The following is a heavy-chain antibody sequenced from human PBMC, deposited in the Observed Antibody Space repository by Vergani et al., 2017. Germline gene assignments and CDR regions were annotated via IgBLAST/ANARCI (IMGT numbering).Heavy chain of an antibody. D-gene: IGHD2-2*01. V-gene: IGHV3-30*02. CDR2: LRYVGTTK. CDR3: VKDRGASIGFDD. J-gene: IGHJ4*02. CDR1: GFSFGSYG. Sequence: QVQLVESGGGVVQPGGSLRLSCAASGFSFGSYGMHWVRVRQAPGKGLEWLAYLRYVGTTKQYADSVKGRFTISRDNSKNMLYLQMDSLRPEDTAMFYXVKDRGASIGFDDWGQGTQVTVSS.